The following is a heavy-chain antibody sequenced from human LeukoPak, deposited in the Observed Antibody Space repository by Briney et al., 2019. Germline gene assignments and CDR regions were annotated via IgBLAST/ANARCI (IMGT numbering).Heavy chain of an antibody. CDR3: ARDFRAGGVTSKAFDI. D-gene: IGHD3-16*01. Sequence: PGGSLRLSCGASGFTFSNYWMSWVRQAPGKGLEWVINISQDGSGKNYADSVEGRFTISRDNAKNSLYLQMNSLRAEDTAVYYCARDFRAGGVTSKAFDIWGQGTMVTVSS. CDR1: GFTFSNYW. J-gene: IGHJ3*02. V-gene: IGHV3-7*01. CDR2: ISQDGSGK.